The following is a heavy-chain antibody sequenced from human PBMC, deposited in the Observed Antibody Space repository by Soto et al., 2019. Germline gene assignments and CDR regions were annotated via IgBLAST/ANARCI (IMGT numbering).Heavy chain of an antibody. J-gene: IGHJ6*03. D-gene: IGHD3-3*01. CDR2: IKSKTDGGTT. Sequence: EVQLVESGGGLVKPGGSLRLSCAASGFTFSNAWMSWVRQAPGKGLEWVGRIKSKTDGGTTDYAAPVKGRFTISRDDSKNTLYLQMNSLKTEDTAVYYCTTVGSRGDFWSGYYEDYYYYYYMDVWGKGTTVTVSS. V-gene: IGHV3-15*01. CDR1: GFTFSNAW. CDR3: TTVGSRGDFWSGYYEDYYYYYYMDV.